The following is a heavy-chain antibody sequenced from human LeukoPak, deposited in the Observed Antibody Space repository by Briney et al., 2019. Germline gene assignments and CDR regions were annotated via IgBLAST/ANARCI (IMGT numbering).Heavy chain of an antibody. J-gene: IGHJ4*02. CDR3: ARAGSGSYPPYYFDY. CDR1: GYTFTSYD. CDR2: VNPNSGNT. D-gene: IGHD1-26*01. V-gene: IGHV1-8*01. Sequence: ASVKVSCKASGYTFTSYDINWVRQATGQGLEWMGWVNPNSGNTGYAQKFQGRVTMTRNTSISTGYMELSSLRSEDTAVYYCARAGSGSYPPYYFDYWGQGALVTVSS.